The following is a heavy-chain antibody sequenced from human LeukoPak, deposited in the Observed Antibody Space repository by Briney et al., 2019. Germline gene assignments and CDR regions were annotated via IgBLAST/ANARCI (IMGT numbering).Heavy chain of an antibody. CDR2: ISSSGSTI. D-gene: IGHD5-12*01. Sequence: GGSLRLSCAASGFTFSDYYMSWIRQAPGKGLEWVSYISSSGSTIYCADSVKGRFTISRDNAKNSLYLQMNSLRAEDTAVYYCARPTLVATIMGPSDYWGQGTQVTVSS. V-gene: IGHV3-11*04. CDR1: GFTFSDYY. CDR3: ARPTLVATIMGPSDY. J-gene: IGHJ4*02.